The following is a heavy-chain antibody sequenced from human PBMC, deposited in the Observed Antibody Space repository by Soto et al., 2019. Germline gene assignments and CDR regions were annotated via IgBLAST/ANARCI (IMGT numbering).Heavy chain of an antibody. J-gene: IGHJ6*02. CDR2: IYHSGST. CDR3: AGRYYDFWSGYYGYYGMDV. Sequence: SETLSLTCAVSGGSISSGGYSWSWIRQPPGKGLEWIGYIYHSGSTYYNPSLKSRVTISVDRSKNQFSLKLSSVTAADTAVYYCAGRYYDFWSGYYGYYGMDVWGQGTTGTVS. CDR1: GGSISSGGYS. V-gene: IGHV4-30-2*01. D-gene: IGHD3-3*01.